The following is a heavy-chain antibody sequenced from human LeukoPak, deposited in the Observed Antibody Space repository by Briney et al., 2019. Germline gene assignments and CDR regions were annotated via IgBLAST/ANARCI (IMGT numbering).Heavy chain of an antibody. CDR2: IRYDGSNK. Sequence: GGSLRLSCAASGFTFSSYGTHWVRQAPGKGLEWVAFIRYDGSNKYYADSVKGRFTISRDNSKNTLYLEMNSLRAEDTAVYYCAKSGLAYCGGDCTNWFDPWDQGTLVTVSS. J-gene: IGHJ5*02. D-gene: IGHD2-21*01. CDR3: AKSGLAYCGGDCTNWFDP. V-gene: IGHV3-30*02. CDR1: GFTFSSYG.